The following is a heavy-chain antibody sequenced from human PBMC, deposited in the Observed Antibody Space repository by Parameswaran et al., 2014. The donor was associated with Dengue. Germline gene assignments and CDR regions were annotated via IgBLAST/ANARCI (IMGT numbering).Heavy chain of an antibody. J-gene: IGHJ4*02. D-gene: IGHD3-22*01. CDR3: ARDYYDSSGYYYSAWGGFDFDY. CDR2: ISSSSSYI. V-gene: IGHV3-21*01. Sequence: GESLKISCAASGFTFSTYWMHWVRQAPGKGLEWVSSISSSSSYIYYADSVKGRFTISRDNAKSSLYLQMNSLRAEDTAVYYCARDYYDSSGYYYSAWGGFDFDYWGQGTLVTVSS. CDR1: GFTFSTYW.